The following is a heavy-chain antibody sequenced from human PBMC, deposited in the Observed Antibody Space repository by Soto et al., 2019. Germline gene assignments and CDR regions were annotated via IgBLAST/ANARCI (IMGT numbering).Heavy chain of an antibody. CDR1: GYTFTSYG. J-gene: IGHJ6*02. Sequence: RASVKVSCKASGYTFTSYGISWVRQAPGQGLEWMGWISAYNGNTNYAQKLQGRVTMTTDTSTSTAYMELRSLRSDDTAVYYCARDGSGSYYLYYYYGMDVWGQGTTVTVSS. CDR2: ISAYNGNT. V-gene: IGHV1-18*01. D-gene: IGHD3-10*01. CDR3: ARDGSGSYYLYYYYGMDV.